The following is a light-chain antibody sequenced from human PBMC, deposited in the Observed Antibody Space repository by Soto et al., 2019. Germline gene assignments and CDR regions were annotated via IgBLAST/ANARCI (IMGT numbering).Light chain of an antibody. CDR2: LERSGSY. V-gene: IGLV4-60*03. CDR3: ETWDSNTRV. J-gene: IGLJ1*01. Sequence: QLVLTQSSSASASLGSSVKLTCTLSSRHITYIIAWHQQQPGKAPRYLMKLERSGSYNKGSGVPDRFSGSSSGADRYLTISTLQSEDEADYYCETWDSNTRVFGTGTKVTVL. CDR1: SRHITYI.